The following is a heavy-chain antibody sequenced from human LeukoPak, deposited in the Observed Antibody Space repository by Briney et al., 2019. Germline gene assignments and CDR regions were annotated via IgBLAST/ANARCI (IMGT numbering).Heavy chain of an antibody. J-gene: IGHJ4*02. D-gene: IGHD1-26*01. Sequence: SETLSLTCNVSGGSFSSANYYWSWIRQPPGRGLEWIGYVYNIGTTSYNPSLKSRVTISLDMSKNQFSLKLSSVTAADTAVYYCARHGRSVGTGDYWGQGTLVTVSS. CDR1: GGSFSSANYY. V-gene: IGHV4-61*01. CDR2: VYNIGTT. CDR3: ARHGRSVGTGDY.